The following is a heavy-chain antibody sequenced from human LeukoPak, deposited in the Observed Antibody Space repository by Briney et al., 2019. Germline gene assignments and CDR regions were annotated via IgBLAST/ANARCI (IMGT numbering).Heavy chain of an antibody. D-gene: IGHD2-15*01. CDR2: VTCSGSST. J-gene: IGHJ4*02. CDR1: GFTFSNYD. Sequence: GLSLRLSCAASGFTFSNYDMSWVRRAPGKGLEWVSTVTCSGSSTYYADAVKGRFTISRDNAKSTLYLQMDSLRAEDTALYYCAKDLRCTDGSCKYFESWGQGALVTVS. V-gene: IGHV3-23*01. CDR3: AKDLRCTDGSCKYFES.